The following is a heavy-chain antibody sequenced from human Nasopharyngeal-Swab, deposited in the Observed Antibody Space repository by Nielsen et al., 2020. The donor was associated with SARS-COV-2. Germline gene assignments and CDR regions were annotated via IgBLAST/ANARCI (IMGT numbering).Heavy chain of an antibody. D-gene: IGHD1-26*01. CDR2: MIPIFGTA. J-gene: IGHJ6*03. CDR3: ARDRVPLYSGSYSLYYYYYMDV. V-gene: IGHV1-69*01. Sequence: WVRQAPGQGLEWIGGMIPIFGTANYAQKFQGRVTITADESTSTAYMELSSLRSEDTAVYYCARDRVPLYSGSYSLYYYYYMDVWGKGTTVTVSS.